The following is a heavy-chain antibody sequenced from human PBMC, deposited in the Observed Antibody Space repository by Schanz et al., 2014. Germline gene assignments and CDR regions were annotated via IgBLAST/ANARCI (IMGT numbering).Heavy chain of an antibody. CDR3: ARVQDDILTGSEYYYGMDV. Sequence: QVQLIQSGAEVKKPGASVKVSCTASGYTFTSYDINWVRQAPGQGLEWMGWMNPDSGNTGYAQKFQGRVTMTRNTSISTAYMELSSLRSDDTAVYYCARVQDDILTGSEYYYGMDVWGQGTTVTVSS. D-gene: IGHD3-9*01. J-gene: IGHJ6*02. CDR1: GYTFTSYD. CDR2: MNPDSGNT. V-gene: IGHV1-8*01.